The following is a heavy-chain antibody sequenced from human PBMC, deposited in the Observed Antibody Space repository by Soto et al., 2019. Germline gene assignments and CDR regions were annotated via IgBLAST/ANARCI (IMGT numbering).Heavy chain of an antibody. CDR1: GFTFSSYA. CDR3: AKRTKTTVTTSGDDY. J-gene: IGHJ4*02. D-gene: IGHD4-4*01. CDR2: ISGSGGST. Sequence: GGSLRLSCAASGFTFSSYAMSWVRQAPGKGLEWVSAISGSGGSTYYADSVKGRFTISRDNSKNTLYQQMNSLRAEDTAVYYCAKRTKTTVTTSGDDYWGQGTLVTVSS. V-gene: IGHV3-23*01.